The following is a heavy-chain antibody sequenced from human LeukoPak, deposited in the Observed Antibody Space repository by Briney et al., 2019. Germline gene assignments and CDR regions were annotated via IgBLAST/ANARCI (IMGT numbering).Heavy chain of an antibody. Sequence: GSLRLSCAASGFTFSSYAMHWVRQAPGKGLEWVAVISYDGSNKYYADSVKGRFTISRDNSKNTLYLQMNSLRAEDTAVYYCARDVGILTGYDYWGQGTLVTVSS. CDR1: GFTFSSYA. V-gene: IGHV3-30*14. J-gene: IGHJ4*02. CDR3: ARDVGILTGYDY. CDR2: ISYDGSNK. D-gene: IGHD3-9*01.